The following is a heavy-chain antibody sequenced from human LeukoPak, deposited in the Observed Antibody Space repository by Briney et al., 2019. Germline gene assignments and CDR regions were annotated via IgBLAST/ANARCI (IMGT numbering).Heavy chain of an antibody. D-gene: IGHD2-2*01. CDR1: GYTFASYD. CDR3: ARQYCSSTSCWYGMDV. Sequence: ASVKVSCKASGYTFASYDINWVRQATGQGLEWMGWMNPNSGNTGYAQKFQGRVTMTRNTSISTAYMELSSLRSEGTAVYYCARQYCSSTSCWYGMDVWGQGTTVTVSS. CDR2: MNPNSGNT. V-gene: IGHV1-8*01. J-gene: IGHJ6*02.